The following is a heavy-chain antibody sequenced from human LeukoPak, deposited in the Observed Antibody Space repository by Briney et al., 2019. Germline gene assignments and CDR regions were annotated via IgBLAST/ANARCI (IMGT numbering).Heavy chain of an antibody. J-gene: IGHJ3*02. CDR2: ISSSSSYT. CDR1: GFTFSDYY. Sequence: PGGSLRLSCAASGFTFSDYYMSWIRQAPGKGLEWVSYISSSSSYTNYADSVKGRFTISRDNAKNSLYLQMNSLRAEDTAVYYCARGSTSYVNAFDIWGQGTMVTVSS. CDR3: ARGSTSYVNAFDI. D-gene: IGHD2-2*01. V-gene: IGHV3-11*06.